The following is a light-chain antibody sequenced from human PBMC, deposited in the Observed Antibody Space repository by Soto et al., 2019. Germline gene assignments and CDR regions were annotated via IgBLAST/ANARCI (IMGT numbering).Light chain of an antibody. J-gene: IGLJ1*01. CDR2: EGT. CDR3: CSYAGSATYV. V-gene: IGLV2-11*01. CDR1: SSDVGGYNY. Sequence: QSVLTQPRSVSGSPGQSVTISCTGTSSDVGGYNYVSWYQQHPGKAPKLILYEGTKRPSGVSNRFSGSKSGNTASLTISGLQAEDEADYYCCSYAGSATYVFGTGTKLTVL.